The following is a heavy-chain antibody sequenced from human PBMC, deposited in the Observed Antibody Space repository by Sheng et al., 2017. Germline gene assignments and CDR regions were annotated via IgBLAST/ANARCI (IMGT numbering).Heavy chain of an antibody. CDR3: ARDQVQYYGSGSSPAGNWFDP. J-gene: IGHJ5*02. V-gene: IGHV1-69*08. CDR2: IIPILGIA. CDR1: GGTFSSYT. D-gene: IGHD3-10*01. Sequence: QVQLVQSGAEVKKPGSSVKVSCKASGGTFSSYTISWVRQAPGQGLEWMGRIIPILGIANYAQKFQGRVTITADKSTSTAYMELSSLRSEDTAVYYCARDQVQYYGSGSSPAGNWFDPWGQGTLVTVSS.